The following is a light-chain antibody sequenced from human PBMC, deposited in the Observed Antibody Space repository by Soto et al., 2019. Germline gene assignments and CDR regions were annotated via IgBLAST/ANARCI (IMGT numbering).Light chain of an antibody. CDR3: QQYNSYPWT. V-gene: IGKV3-20*01. CDR1: QSVSSSY. J-gene: IGKJ1*01. Sequence: EIVLTQSPGTLSLSPGERATLSCRASQSVSSSYLAWYQQKPGQAPRLLIYGASSRATGIPDRFSGSGSGTEFTLTISSLQPGDFATYYCQQYNSYPWTFGQGTKVDIK. CDR2: GAS.